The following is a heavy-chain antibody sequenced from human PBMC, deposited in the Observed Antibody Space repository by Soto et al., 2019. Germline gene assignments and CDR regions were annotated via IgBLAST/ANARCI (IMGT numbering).Heavy chain of an antibody. D-gene: IGHD6-13*01. CDR3: AITSSSWAYNWFDP. CDR1: GGTFSSYA. J-gene: IGHJ5*02. CDR2: IIPIFGTA. V-gene: IGHV1-69*06. Sequence: SVKVSCKASGGTFSSYAISWVRQAPGQGLEWMGGIIPIFGTANYAQKFQVRVTITADKSTSTAYMELSSLRSEDTAVYYCAITSSSWAYNWFDPWGQGTLVTVSS.